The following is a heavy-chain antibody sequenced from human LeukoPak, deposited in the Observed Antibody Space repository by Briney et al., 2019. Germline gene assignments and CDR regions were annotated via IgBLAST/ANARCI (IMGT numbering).Heavy chain of an antibody. J-gene: IGHJ4*02. CDR2: IYSTGST. V-gene: IGHV4-4*07. CDR1: VGSISSYY. Sequence: SETLSLTCTVSVGSISSYYWSWIRQPAGKGLEWIGRIYSTGSTDYNPSLKSRVTMSLDTSKNQFSLKLSSVTAADTAVYFCATRIGGGTSYYFDYWGQGTLVTVSS. CDR3: ATRIGGGTSYYFDY. D-gene: IGHD2/OR15-2a*01.